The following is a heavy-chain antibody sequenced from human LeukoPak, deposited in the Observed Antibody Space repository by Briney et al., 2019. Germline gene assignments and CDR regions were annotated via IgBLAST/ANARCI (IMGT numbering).Heavy chain of an antibody. V-gene: IGHV1-2*02. D-gene: IGHD6-13*01. J-gene: IGHJ6*03. CDR1: GYTFTSYD. CDR2: INPNSGGT. CDR3: ARDGLSSSSWYGWGYYYMDV. Sequence: ASVKVSCKASGYTFTSYDINWVRQAPGQGLEWMGWINPNSGGTNYAQKFQGRVTMTRDTSISTAYMELSRLRSDDTAVYYCARDGLSSSSWYGWGYYYMDVWGKGTTVTVSS.